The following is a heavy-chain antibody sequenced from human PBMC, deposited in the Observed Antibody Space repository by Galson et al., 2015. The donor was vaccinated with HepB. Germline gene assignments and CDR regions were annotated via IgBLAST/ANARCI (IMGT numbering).Heavy chain of an antibody. CDR3: ARGGELRFLEWSSHTPADYYYYMDV. V-gene: IGHV1-8*01. J-gene: IGHJ6*03. D-gene: IGHD3-3*01. CDR2: MNPNSGNT. Sequence: SVKVSCKASGYTFTSYDINWVRQATGQGLEWMGWMNPNSGNTGYAQKFQGRVTMTRNTSISTAYMELSSLRSEDTAVYYCARGGELRFLEWSSHTPADYYYYMDVWGKGTTVTVSS. CDR1: GYTFTSYD.